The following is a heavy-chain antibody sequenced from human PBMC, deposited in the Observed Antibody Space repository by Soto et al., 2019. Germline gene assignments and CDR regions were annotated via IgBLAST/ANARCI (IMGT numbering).Heavy chain of an antibody. CDR1: GYTFTSYA. V-gene: IGHV1-3*01. CDR2: INAGNGNT. Sequence: QVQLVQSGAEVKKPGASVKVSCKASGYTFTSYAMHWVRQAPGQRLEWMGWINAGNGNTKYSQKFQGRVTITRDTSASTAYMELSSLRSEDTAVYYCARAYRLVRSWSLYWYFDLWGRGTLVTVSS. CDR3: ARAYRLVRSWSLYWYFDL. J-gene: IGHJ2*01. D-gene: IGHD6-19*01.